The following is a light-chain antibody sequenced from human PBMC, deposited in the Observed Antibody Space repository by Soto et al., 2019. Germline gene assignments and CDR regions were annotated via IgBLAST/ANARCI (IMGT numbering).Light chain of an antibody. V-gene: IGKV1-39*01. Sequence: DIQMTQSPSSLSASLADRVTITCRASQSISSYLNWYQQKPGKAPKLLIYAASSLQSGVPSRFSGSGSGTDFTLTISSLQPEDFATYYCQQSYSTPYTFGGGTKVEIK. CDR2: AAS. CDR3: QQSYSTPYT. CDR1: QSISSY. J-gene: IGKJ4*01.